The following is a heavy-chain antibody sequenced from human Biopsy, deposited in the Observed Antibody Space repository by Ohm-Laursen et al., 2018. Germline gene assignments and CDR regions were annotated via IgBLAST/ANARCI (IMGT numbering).Heavy chain of an antibody. CDR2: ISETSSHI. V-gene: IGHV3-21*06. D-gene: IGHD3-10*01. CDR1: GFTFSSYS. J-gene: IGHJ3*02. CDR3: STFHRGVDVFDI. Sequence: SLRLSCTASGFTFSSYSMNWVRQAPGKGLEWISYISETSSHIYAADSVKGRFTVSRDNSKSLLYFQMDSLRAEDTAVYYCSTFHRGVDVFDIWGQGTMVTVSS.